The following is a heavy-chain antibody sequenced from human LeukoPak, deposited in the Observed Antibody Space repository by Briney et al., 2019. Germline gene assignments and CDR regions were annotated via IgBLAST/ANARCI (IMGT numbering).Heavy chain of an antibody. CDR2: IIPIFGTA. CDR1: GGTFSSYA. CDR3: ARGPTYYYGSGSDSYMDV. D-gene: IGHD3-10*01. Sequence: ASVKVSCKASGGTFSSYAISWVRQAPGQGLEWMGGIIPIFGTANYARKFQGRVTITTDESTSTAYMELSSLRSEDTAVYYCARGPTYYYGSGSDSYMDVWGKGTTVTVSS. J-gene: IGHJ6*03. V-gene: IGHV1-69*05.